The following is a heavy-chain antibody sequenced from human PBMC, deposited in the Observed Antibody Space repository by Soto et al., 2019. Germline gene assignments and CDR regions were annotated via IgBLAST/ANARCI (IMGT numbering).Heavy chain of an antibody. V-gene: IGHV4-31*03. J-gene: IGHJ4*02. CDR2: IYDSGSP. CDR1: GGSISSDGDYYR. Sequence: QMQLQESGPGLVSPSQTLSLTCTVSGGSISSDGDYYRWSWIRQHPGKGLEWIGYIYDSGSPYYHPSLESRVTVSVDTSKNQFSLKLSSLTAADTAVYYCARVRENYFDSWSQGILVTVSS. CDR3: ARVRENYFDS.